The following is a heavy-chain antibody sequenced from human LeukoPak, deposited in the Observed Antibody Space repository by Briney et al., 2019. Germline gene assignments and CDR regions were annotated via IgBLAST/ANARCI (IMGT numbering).Heavy chain of an antibody. CDR1: GYTFTSHD. Sequence: ASVKVSCKASGYTFTSHDINWVRQATGQGLEWMGWMNPNSGNTGYAQKFQGRVTMTRNTSISTAYMELSSLRSEDTAVYYCARERGDTAMVTGHYYYYYYMDVWGKGTTVTVSS. CDR2: MNPNSGNT. CDR3: ARERGDTAMVTGHYYYYYYMDV. J-gene: IGHJ6*03. D-gene: IGHD5-18*01. V-gene: IGHV1-8*01.